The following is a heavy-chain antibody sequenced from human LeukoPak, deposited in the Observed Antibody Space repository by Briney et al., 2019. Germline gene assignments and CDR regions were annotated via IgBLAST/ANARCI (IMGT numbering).Heavy chain of an antibody. CDR1: GGSISSYY. Sequence: SETLSLTCTVSGGSISSYYWSWVRQPPGKGLEWIGYIYYSGSNNYNPSLKSRVTISVDTSKNQFSLKLSSVTAADTAVYYCARSVEGYCSGGSCYSYYYYMDVRGKGTTVTVSS. J-gene: IGHJ6*03. CDR3: ARSVEGYCSGGSCYSYYYYMDV. V-gene: IGHV4-59*01. D-gene: IGHD2-15*01. CDR2: IYYSGSN.